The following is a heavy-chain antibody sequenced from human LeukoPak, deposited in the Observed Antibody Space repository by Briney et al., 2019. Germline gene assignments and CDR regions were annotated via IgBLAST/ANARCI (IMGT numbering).Heavy chain of an antibody. V-gene: IGHV3-21*01. J-gene: IGHJ6*02. CDR1: GFTFSSYS. CDR3: ARDYWYSYGLYYYYGMDV. Sequence: GGSLRLSCAASGFTFSSYSMNWVRQAPGKGLEWVSSISSSSSYIYYADSVKGRFTISRDNAKNSLYLQMNSLRAEDTAVYYCARDYWYSYGLYYYYGMDVWGQGTTVTVSS. CDR2: ISSSSSYI. D-gene: IGHD5-18*01.